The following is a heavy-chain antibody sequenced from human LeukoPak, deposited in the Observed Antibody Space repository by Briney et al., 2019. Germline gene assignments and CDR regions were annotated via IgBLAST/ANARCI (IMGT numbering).Heavy chain of an antibody. V-gene: IGHV3-21*01. CDR3: ARGFTVTPDY. CDR1: GFTFSSYS. Sequence: GGSLRLSCAASGFTFSSYSMNWVRQAPGKGPEWASSISSSSSYIYYADSVKGRFTISRDNAKNSLYLQMNSLRAEDTAVYYCARGFTVTPDYWGQGTLVTVSS. J-gene: IGHJ4*02. CDR2: ISSSSSYI. D-gene: IGHD4-17*01.